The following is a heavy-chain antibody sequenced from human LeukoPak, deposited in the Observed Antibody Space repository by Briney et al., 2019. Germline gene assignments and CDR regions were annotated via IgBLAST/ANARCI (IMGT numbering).Heavy chain of an antibody. D-gene: IGHD3-9*01. V-gene: IGHV1-18*01. CDR3: ARDGSGYDILTGYYNAAFDY. CDR2: ISAYNGNT. CDR1: GYTFTSYG. J-gene: IGHJ4*02. Sequence: GASVKVSCKASGYTFTSYGISWVRQAPGQGLEWMGWISAYNGNTNYAQKLQGGVTMTTDTSTSTAYMELRSLRSDDTAVYYCARDGSGYDILTGYYNAAFDYWGQGTLVTVSS.